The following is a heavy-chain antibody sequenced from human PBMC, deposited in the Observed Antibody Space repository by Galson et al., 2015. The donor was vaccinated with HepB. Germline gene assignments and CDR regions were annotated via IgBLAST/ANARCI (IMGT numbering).Heavy chain of an antibody. CDR2: ISSARTHI. CDR3: ARGGIAGAGNDYHGLNV. V-gene: IGHV3-21*01. D-gene: IGHD6-13*01. J-gene: IGHJ6*02. Sequence: SLRLSCAVSGFTFRSYTMNWVRQAPGKGLEWVSSISSARTHINYADSVRGRFTISRDNAQNSLYLQINSLTAEDTAVYYCARGGIAGAGNDYHGLNVWGQGTTVTVSS. CDR1: GFTFRSYT.